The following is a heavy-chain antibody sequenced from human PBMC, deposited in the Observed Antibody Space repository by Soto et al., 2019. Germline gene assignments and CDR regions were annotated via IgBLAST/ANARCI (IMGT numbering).Heavy chain of an antibody. D-gene: IGHD5-12*01. CDR1: GFTFSSYS. V-gene: IGHV3-21*01. CDR3: ARGTRRDGYNYVYY. CDR2: ISSSSSYI. J-gene: IGHJ4*02. Sequence: GSLRRSCAASGFTFSSYSMNWVRQAPGKGLEWVSSISSSSSYIYYADSVKGRFTISRDNAKNSLYLQMNSLRAEDTAVYYCARGTRRDGYNYVYYWGQGTLVTVSS.